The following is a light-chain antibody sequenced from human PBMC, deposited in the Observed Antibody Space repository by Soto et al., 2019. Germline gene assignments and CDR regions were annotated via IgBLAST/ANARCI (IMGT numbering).Light chain of an antibody. CDR2: AAS. V-gene: IGKV1-27*01. Sequence: DIQRTQSPSSLSASVGDRVTITCRASQAISNSLAWYQQKPGKAPNVLIYAASTLQSAVPSRFSGSGAGTDFTLTISSRQPEDVATYYCQNYNTVPPTFGQGKRLE. CDR1: QAISNS. J-gene: IGKJ5*01. CDR3: QNYNTVPPT.